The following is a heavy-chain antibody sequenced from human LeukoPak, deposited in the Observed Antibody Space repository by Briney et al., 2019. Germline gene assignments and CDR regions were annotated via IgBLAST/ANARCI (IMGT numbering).Heavy chain of an antibody. CDR3: TTGQGCYYDGSGPIDY. J-gene: IGHJ4*02. CDR1: GFTFSNAW. CDR2: IKRKTDGGTT. D-gene: IGHD3-22*01. V-gene: IGHV3-15*01. Sequence: PGGSLRLSCAASGFTFSNAWMSWVRQAPGKGLEWVGRIKRKTDGGTTDYAAPVKGRFTISRDDSQNTLYLQMNSLKTEDTAVYYCTTGQGCYYDGSGPIDYWGQGTLVTVSS.